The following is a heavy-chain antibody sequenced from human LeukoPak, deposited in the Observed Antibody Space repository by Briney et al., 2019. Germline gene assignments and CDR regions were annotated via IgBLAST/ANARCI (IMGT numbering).Heavy chain of an antibody. CDR2: IIPIFGTA. V-gene: IGHV1-69*13. CDR3: ARSKVVTAIFDAFDI. Sequence: SVKVSCKASGGTFSSYAISWVRQAPGQGLEWMGGIIPIFGTANYAQKFQGRVTITADESTSTAYMELSSLRSEDTAVYYCARSKVVTAIFDAFDIWGQGTMVTVSS. D-gene: IGHD2-21*02. CDR1: GGTFSSYA. J-gene: IGHJ3*02.